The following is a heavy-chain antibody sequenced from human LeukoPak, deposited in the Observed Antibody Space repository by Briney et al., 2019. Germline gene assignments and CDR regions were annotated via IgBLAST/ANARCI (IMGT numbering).Heavy chain of an antibody. D-gene: IGHD3-16*01. CDR3: ARSRTSPYYYYYMDV. J-gene: IGHJ6*03. CDR2: IYYSGST. V-gene: IGHV4-59*01. Sequence: SETLSLTCTVSGGSISSSYWSWIRQPPGKGLEWIGYIYYSGSTNYNPSLKSRVTISVDTSKNQFSLKLSSVTAADTAVYYCARSRTSPYYYYYMDVWGKGTTVTVSS. CDR1: GGSISSSY.